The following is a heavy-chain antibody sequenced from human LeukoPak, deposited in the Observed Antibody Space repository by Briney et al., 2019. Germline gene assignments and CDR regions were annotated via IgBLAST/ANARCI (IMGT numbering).Heavy chain of an antibody. CDR3: ARDPYDSSAYGAFDI. V-gene: IGHV3-7*01. CDR1: GFTFSSYG. CDR2: INEDGSGK. Sequence: GGSLRLSCAASGFTFSSYGMSWVRQAPGKGLEWVANINEDGSGKEYVDSVKGRFTISRDNAKNSLYLQMNSLRAEDTAVYYCARDPYDSSAYGAFDIWGQGTMVIVTS. J-gene: IGHJ3*02. D-gene: IGHD3-22*01.